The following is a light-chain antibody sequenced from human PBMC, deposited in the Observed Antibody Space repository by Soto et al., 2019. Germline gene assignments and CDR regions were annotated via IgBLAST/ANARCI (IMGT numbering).Light chain of an antibody. V-gene: IGKV1-5*03. Sequence: IQMTQSPSTLSASAGDRVTTTCRASQSINSWLAWYQQKPGKAPKLLIYKASSLESGVPSRFSDSGSGTEFTLTISSLQPDDFATYYCQQYHTYSPWTFGQGTKVEIK. CDR3: QQYHTYSPWT. CDR1: QSINSW. J-gene: IGKJ1*01. CDR2: KAS.